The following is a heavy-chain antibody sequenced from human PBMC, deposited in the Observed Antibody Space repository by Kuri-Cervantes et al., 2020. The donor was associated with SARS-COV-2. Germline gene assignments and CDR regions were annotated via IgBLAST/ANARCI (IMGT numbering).Heavy chain of an antibody. CDR2: IKEDGSQK. Sequence: GESLKISCSASEFSFSNYWMTWVRQVPGKGLEWVANIKEDGSQKYYLDSVAGRFTISRDNAKNSPNLQMDSLGAEDTAVYYCARDKDGIEEFDYWGQGTLVTVSS. J-gene: IGHJ4*02. V-gene: IGHV3-7*01. CDR1: EFSFSNYW. CDR3: ARDKDGIEEFDY. D-gene: IGHD5-24*01.